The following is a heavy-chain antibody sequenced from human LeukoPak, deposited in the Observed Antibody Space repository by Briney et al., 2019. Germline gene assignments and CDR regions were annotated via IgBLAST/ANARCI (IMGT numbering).Heavy chain of an antibody. V-gene: IGHV4-30-4*01. CDR2: IYYSGST. CDR3: ARDQDAFDI. J-gene: IGHJ3*02. Sequence: PSETLSLTCTVSGGSISSSSYYWSWIRQPPGKGLEWIGYIYYSGSTYYNPSLKSRVTISVDTSKNQFSLKLSSVTAADTAVYYCARDQDAFDIWGQGTMVTVSS. CDR1: GGSISSSSYY.